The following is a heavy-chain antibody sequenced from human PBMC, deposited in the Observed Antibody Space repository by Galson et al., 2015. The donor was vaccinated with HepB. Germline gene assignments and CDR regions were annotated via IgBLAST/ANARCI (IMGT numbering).Heavy chain of an antibody. D-gene: IGHD5-18*01. CDR1: GFTFSSYG. CDR2: ISYDGSNK. CDR3: AKDNRIQLWSYYFDY. J-gene: IGHJ4*02. Sequence: SLRLSCAASGFTFSSYGMHWVRQAPGKGLEWVAVISYDGSNKYYADSVKGRFTISRDNSKNTLYLQMNSLRAEDTAVYYCAKDNRIQLWSYYFDYWGQGTLFTVSS. V-gene: IGHV3-30*18.